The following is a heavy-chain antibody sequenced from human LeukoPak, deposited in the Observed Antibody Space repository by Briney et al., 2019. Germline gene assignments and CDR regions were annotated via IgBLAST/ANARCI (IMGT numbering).Heavy chain of an antibody. V-gene: IGHV3-21*01. Sequence: GGSLRLSCSASGFTFSDYDMNWVRQAPGKGLEWVSSISYLSSHVYYGDSVKGRFSISRDNGKNSLYLELNSLRAEDTALYYCAREGIGYYIDGWGKGATVIVSS. D-gene: IGHD2-15*01. J-gene: IGHJ6*03. CDR1: GFTFSDYD. CDR2: ISYLSSHV. CDR3: AREGIGYYIDG.